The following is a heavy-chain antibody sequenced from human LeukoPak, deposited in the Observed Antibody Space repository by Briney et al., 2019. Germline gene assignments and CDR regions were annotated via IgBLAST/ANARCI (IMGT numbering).Heavy chain of an antibody. D-gene: IGHD3-22*01. CDR1: GGTFSSYA. V-gene: IGHV1-69*05. CDR2: IIPIFGTA. Sequence: SVKVSCKASGGTFSSYAISWVRQVPGQGLEWMGGIIPIFGTANYAQKLQGRVTITTDESTSTAYMELSSLRSEDTAVYYCARDPRRYYDSSGYYSGWYFDLWGRGTLVTVSS. CDR3: ARDPRRYYDSSGYYSGWYFDL. J-gene: IGHJ2*01.